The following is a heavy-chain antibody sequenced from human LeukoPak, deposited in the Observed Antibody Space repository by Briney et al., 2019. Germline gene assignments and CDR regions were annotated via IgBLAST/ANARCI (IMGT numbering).Heavy chain of an antibody. Sequence: GRSLRLSCAAPGFTFDDYAMHWVRQASGKGLEWVSGISWNSGSIGYADSVKGRFTISRDNAKNSLYLQMNSLRAEDTALYYCAKDKIAAAGSTYFDYWGQGTLVTVSS. CDR2: ISWNSGSI. D-gene: IGHD6-13*01. V-gene: IGHV3-9*01. CDR1: GFTFDDYA. J-gene: IGHJ4*02. CDR3: AKDKIAAAGSTYFDY.